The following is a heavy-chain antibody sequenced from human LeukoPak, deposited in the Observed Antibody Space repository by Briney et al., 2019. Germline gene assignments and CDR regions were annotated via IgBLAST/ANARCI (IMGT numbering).Heavy chain of an antibody. CDR3: ARESGRGVLLWFGEFAFDY. CDR1: GDSVSSNSAA. V-gene: IGHV6-1*01. J-gene: IGHJ4*02. Sequence: SQTLSLTCAISGDSVSSNSAAWNWIRQSPSRGLEWLGRTYYRSKWYNDYAVSVKSRITINPDTFKNQFSLQLNSVTPEDTAVYYCARESGRGVLLWFGEFAFDYWGQGTLVTVSS. CDR2: TYYRSKWYN. D-gene: IGHD3-10*01.